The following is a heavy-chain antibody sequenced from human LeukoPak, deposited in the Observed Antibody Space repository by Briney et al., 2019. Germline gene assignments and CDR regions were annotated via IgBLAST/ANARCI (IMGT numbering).Heavy chain of an antibody. Sequence: ASVKLSCSAAASTFTGYFMHREREAPGQGHEWMGWFNINSGGTTSAQKFQDRVTMTRATSISTAYMELSRLRSHDTAVYYCARSPHILTGENFDYWGQGTLVTVSS. CDR2: FNINSGGT. V-gene: IGHV1-2*02. CDR1: ASTFTGYF. J-gene: IGHJ4*02. CDR3: ARSPHILTGENFDY. D-gene: IGHD3-9*01.